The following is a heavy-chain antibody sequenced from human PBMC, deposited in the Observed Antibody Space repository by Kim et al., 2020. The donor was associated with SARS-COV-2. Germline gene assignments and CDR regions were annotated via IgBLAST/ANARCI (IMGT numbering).Heavy chain of an antibody. Sequence: GESLKISCKGSGYSFTTNWISWVRQMPGEGLEWMGNIDPSDSYTNYSPAFQGHVTISADKSITTAYLQWTDLKASDTAIYYCARQIYTGYQQFDYGGQGPLVTVSS. CDR3: ARQIYTGYQQFDY. CDR1: GYSFTTNW. CDR2: IDPSDSYT. D-gene: IGHD3-9*01. J-gene: IGHJ4*02. V-gene: IGHV5-10-1*01.